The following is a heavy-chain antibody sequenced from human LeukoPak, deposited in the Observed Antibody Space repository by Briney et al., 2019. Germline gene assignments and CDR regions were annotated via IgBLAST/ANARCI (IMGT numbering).Heavy chain of an antibody. J-gene: IGHJ5*02. V-gene: IGHV4-61*02. CDR3: ARDKGGRFDP. CDR2: ISSSGST. Sequence: SETLSLTCTVSGDSISSGDYYWSWIRQPAGKGLEWIGRISSSGSTNYNPSLKSRVTISVDTSKNQFSLKLSSVTAADTAVYYCARDKGGRFDPWGQGTLVTVSS. D-gene: IGHD3-16*01. CDR1: GDSISSGDYY.